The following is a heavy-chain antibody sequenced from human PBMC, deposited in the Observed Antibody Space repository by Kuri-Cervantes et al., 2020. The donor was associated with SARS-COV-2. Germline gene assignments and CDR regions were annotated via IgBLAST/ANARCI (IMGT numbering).Heavy chain of an antibody. J-gene: IGHJ4*02. V-gene: IGHV1-46*01. D-gene: IGHD7-27*01. CDR2: INPSGGST. CDR3: ARAELTGIDY. CDR1: GYTFTSYY. Sequence: ASVKASCKASGYTFTSYYMHWVRQAPGQGLEWMGIINPSGGSTSCAQKFQGRVTMTRDTSTSTVYMELSSLRSEDTAVYYCARAELTGIDYWGQGTLVTVSS.